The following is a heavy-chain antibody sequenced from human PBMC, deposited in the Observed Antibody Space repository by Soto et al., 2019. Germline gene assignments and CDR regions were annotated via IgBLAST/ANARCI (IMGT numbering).Heavy chain of an antibody. CDR3: ARAGYRGSYIPRPGRFDP. CDR2: INHSGST. Sequence: SETLSLTCAVYGGSFSGYYWSWIRQPPGKWVEGIGEINHSGSTNYNPSLKSRVTISVDTSKNQFSLKLSSVTAADTDVYSCARAGYRGSYIPRPGRFDPWGQGTLVTVSS. V-gene: IGHV4-34*01. CDR1: GGSFSGYY. J-gene: IGHJ5*02. D-gene: IGHD1-26*01.